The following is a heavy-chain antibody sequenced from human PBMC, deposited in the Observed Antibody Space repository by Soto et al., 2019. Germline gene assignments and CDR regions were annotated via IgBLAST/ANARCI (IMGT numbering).Heavy chain of an antibody. V-gene: IGHV3-23*01. Sequence: GGSLRLSCAASGFTFSSYAMSWVRQAPGKGLEWVSAISGSGGSTYYADSVKDRFTISRDNSKNTLYLQMNSLRAEDTAVYYCASQLGIGGYFDYWGQGTLVTVSS. CDR2: ISGSGGST. CDR1: GFTFSSYA. J-gene: IGHJ4*02. D-gene: IGHD7-27*01. CDR3: ASQLGIGGYFDY.